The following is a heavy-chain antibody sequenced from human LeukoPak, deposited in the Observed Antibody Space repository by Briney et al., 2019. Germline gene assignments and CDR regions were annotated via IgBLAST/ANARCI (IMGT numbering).Heavy chain of an antibody. Sequence: GGSLRLSCAASGFTFSDYYMSWIRQAPGKGLEWVSYISSSGSTIYYADSVNGRFTISRDNAKNSLYLQMNSLRAEDTAVYYCASSALLWSRQAFDIWGQGTMVTVSS. V-gene: IGHV3-11*01. CDR1: GFTFSDYY. J-gene: IGHJ3*02. CDR2: ISSSGSTI. CDR3: ASSALLWSRQAFDI. D-gene: IGHD3-10*01.